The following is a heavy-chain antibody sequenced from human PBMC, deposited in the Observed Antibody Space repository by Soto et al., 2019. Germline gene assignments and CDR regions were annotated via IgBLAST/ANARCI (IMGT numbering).Heavy chain of an antibody. CDR3: ARVHTAVVLSVGGYCYSEWFAP. V-gene: IGHV4-30-4*01. CDR1: GGSISSGDYY. CDR2: IYYSGST. D-gene: IGHD2-15*01. Sequence: QVQLQESGPGLVKPSQTLSLTCTVSGGSISSGDYYWSWIRQPPGKGLEWIGYIYYSGSTYYNPSLVTRVIISVDSTIDQFALKLSSVSASGTAVYFCARVHTAVVLSVGGYCYSEWFAPWCEGALIAVSS. J-gene: IGHJ5*02.